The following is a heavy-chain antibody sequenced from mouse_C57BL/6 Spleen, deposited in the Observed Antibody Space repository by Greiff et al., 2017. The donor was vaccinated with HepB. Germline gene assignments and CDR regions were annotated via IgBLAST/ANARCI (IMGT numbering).Heavy chain of an antibody. CDR1: GYTFTSYW. CDR3: ARGGSSFPWFAY. D-gene: IGHD1-1*01. J-gene: IGHJ3*01. V-gene: IGHV1-50*01. CDR2: IDPSDSYT. Sequence: QVQLQQPGAELVKPGASVKLSCKASGYTFTSYWMQWVKQRPGQGLEWIGEIDPSDSYTNYNQKFKGKATLTVDKSSSTAYMQLSSLTSEDSAVYYWARGGSSFPWFAYWGQGTLVTVSA.